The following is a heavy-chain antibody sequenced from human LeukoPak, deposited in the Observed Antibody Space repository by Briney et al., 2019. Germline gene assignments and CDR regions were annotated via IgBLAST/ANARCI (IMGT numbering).Heavy chain of an antibody. V-gene: IGHV3-64D*06. D-gene: IGHD3-9*01. Sequence: GGSLRLSCSASGFTFSSYAMHWVRQAPGKGLEYVSAISSNGGSTYYADSVKGRFTISRDNSKNTLYLQMSSLRAEDTAVYYCVKTMGFILTGCSFDYWGQGTLVTVSS. CDR3: VKTMGFILTGCSFDY. CDR2: ISSNGGST. CDR1: GFTFSSYA. J-gene: IGHJ4*02.